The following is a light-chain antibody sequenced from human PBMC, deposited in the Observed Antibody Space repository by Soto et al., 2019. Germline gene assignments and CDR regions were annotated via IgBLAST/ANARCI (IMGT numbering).Light chain of an antibody. V-gene: IGKV1-5*01. CDR3: QQYGYYPRT. CDR2: DAS. Sequence: DIQMTKSPSTLSPSVGDGVTITCQASETITTSLAWYQQQPGTAPKVLIYDASTLESGVPSRFSGSGSGTEFTLTISSLQPADFATYYCQQYGYYPRTFGQGTKVDIK. CDR1: ETITTS. J-gene: IGKJ1*01.